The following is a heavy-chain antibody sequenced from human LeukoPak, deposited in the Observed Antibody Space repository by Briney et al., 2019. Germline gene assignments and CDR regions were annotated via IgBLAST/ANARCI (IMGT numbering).Heavy chain of an antibody. J-gene: IGHJ4*02. CDR3: ARQFRDSSGYYSYYFDY. V-gene: IGHV5-51*01. CDR1: GYSFTTYW. CDR2: IYPGDSDT. D-gene: IGHD3-22*01. Sequence: PGESLKISFKGSGYSFTTYWIGWVRPMPGRGLEWMGIIYPGDSDTRYSPSFQGQVTISADKSISTAYLQWSSLKASDTAMYYCARQFRDSSGYYSYYFDYWGQGTLVTVSS.